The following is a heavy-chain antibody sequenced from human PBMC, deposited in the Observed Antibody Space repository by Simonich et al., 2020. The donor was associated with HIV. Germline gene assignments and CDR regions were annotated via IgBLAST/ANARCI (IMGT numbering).Heavy chain of an antibody. D-gene: IGHD3-10*01. V-gene: IGHV1-2*02. J-gene: IGHJ4*02. Sequence: QVQLVQSGAEVKKPGASVKVSCKASGYSFTGYYIHWVRQAPGQGLEWMGWINPTSGGTNYAQTFQGRVTMTRDTSISTAYMELSRLTSDDTAVYYCAKVIYGSGQTPGHWDQGTLVTVSS. CDR1: GYSFTGYY. CDR2: INPTSGGT. CDR3: AKVIYGSGQTPGH.